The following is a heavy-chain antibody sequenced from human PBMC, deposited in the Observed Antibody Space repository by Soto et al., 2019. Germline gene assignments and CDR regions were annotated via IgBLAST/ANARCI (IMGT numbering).Heavy chain of an antibody. CDR3: ARDQGLVRSWNPSDAFDI. J-gene: IGHJ3*02. V-gene: IGHV1-2*04. CDR1: GYTFTGYY. Sequence: ASVKVSCKASGYTFTGYYMHWVRQAPGQGLEWMGWINPNSGGTNYAQKFQGWVTMTRDTSISTAYMELSRLRSDDTAVYYCARDQGLVRSWNPSDAFDIRGQGTMVTVSS. D-gene: IGHD6-19*01. CDR2: INPNSGGT.